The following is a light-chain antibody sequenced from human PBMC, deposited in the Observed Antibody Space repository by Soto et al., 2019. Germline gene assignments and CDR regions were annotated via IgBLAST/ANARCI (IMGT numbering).Light chain of an antibody. Sequence: AIRMTQSPSSFSASTGDRVTITCRASQGISSYLAWYQQKPGKAPKLLIYAASTLQSGFPSRFSGSGSGTDFTLTISCLQSEDSATYYCHQYYSYPQTFGQGTKVEIK. CDR3: HQYYSYPQT. V-gene: IGKV1-8*01. J-gene: IGKJ1*01. CDR2: AAS. CDR1: QGISSY.